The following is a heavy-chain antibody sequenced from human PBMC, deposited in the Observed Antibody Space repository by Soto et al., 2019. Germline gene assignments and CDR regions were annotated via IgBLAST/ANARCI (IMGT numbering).Heavy chain of an antibody. CDR1: GFTFSSFA. CDR2: VTSSASST. CDR3: AKGGAVLLDPFDV. V-gene: IGHV3-23*01. J-gene: IGHJ3*01. Sequence: GQLLESGGGMVQPGGSLRLSCAASGFTFSSFAMNWVRLPPGRGLEWVAAVTSSASSTHYADSVKGRFTISRDNSTNTLYLQMNSLRADDTAVYYCAKGGAVLLDPFDVWGQGTMVTVSS. D-gene: IGHD1-26*01.